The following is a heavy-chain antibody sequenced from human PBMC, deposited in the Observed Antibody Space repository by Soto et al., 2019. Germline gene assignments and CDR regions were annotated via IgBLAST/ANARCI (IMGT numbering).Heavy chain of an antibody. V-gene: IGHV3-9*01. D-gene: IGHD5-12*01. CDR2: ISWNSGSI. J-gene: IGHJ4*02. CDR3: AKDMSRATIQNTGFDY. CDR1: GFTFNNYA. Sequence: GGSLRLSCAASGFTFNNYAMNWARQAPGKGLEWVSGISWNSGSIGYADSVKGRFTISRDNAKNSLYLQMNSLRAEDTALYYCAKDMSRATIQNTGFDYWGQGTLVTVSS.